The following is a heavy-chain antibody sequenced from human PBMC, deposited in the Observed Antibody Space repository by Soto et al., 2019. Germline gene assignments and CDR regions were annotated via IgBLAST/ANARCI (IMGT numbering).Heavy chain of an antibody. CDR1: HDCRNRSTYY. CDR2: IYYSGSH. CDR3: PRRVHIAARPWGDNWFAP. Sequence: SQALSVSRAVPHDCRNRSTYYCAGIRQHHGKGLNSIGSIYYSGSHYYNPSLTSRVTVSVDTSKTQFSLNLSSVTPADTAVYYCPRRVHIAARPWGDNWFAPWGQGTLVT. D-gene: IGHD6-6*01. J-gene: IGHJ5*02. V-gene: IGHV4-39*01.